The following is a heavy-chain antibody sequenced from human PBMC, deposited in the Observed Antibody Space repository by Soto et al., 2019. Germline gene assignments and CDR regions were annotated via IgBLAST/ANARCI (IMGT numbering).Heavy chain of an antibody. Sequence: SETLSLTCTVSGGSISSYYWSWIRQPPGKGLEWIGYIYYSGSTNYNPSLKSRVTISVDTSKNQFSLKLSSVTAADTAVYYCASLSMVRGVIGAFDIWGQGTMVTVSS. CDR3: ASLSMVRGVIGAFDI. J-gene: IGHJ3*02. V-gene: IGHV4-59*08. D-gene: IGHD3-10*01. CDR1: GGSISSYY. CDR2: IYYSGST.